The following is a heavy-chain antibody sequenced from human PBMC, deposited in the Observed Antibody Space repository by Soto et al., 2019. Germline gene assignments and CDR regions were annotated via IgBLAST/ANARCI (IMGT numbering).Heavy chain of an antibody. V-gene: IGHV4-34*01. CDR2: INHSGST. D-gene: IGHD2-15*01. CDR1: GGSFSGYY. Sequence: SETLSLTCAVYGGSFSGYYWSWIRQPPGKGLEWIGEINHSGSTNYNPSLKSRVTISVDTSKNQFSLKLSSVTAADTAVYYCARVGYCSGGGCPKPGGWFDPWGQGTLVTVSS. J-gene: IGHJ5*02. CDR3: ARVGYCSGGGCPKPGGWFDP.